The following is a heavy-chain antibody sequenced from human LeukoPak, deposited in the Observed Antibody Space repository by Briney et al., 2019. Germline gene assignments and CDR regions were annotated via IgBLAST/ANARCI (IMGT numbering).Heavy chain of an antibody. CDR3: ARSSGYDSYYYGMDV. V-gene: IGHV1-2*04. D-gene: IGHD5-12*01. Sequence: ASVKVSRKASGGTFSSYAISWVRQAPGQGREWMGWINPNSGGTNYAQKFQGWVTMTRDTSISTAYMELSRLRSDDTAVYYCARSSGYDSYYYGMDVWGQGTTVTVSS. J-gene: IGHJ6*02. CDR2: INPNSGGT. CDR1: GGTFSSYA.